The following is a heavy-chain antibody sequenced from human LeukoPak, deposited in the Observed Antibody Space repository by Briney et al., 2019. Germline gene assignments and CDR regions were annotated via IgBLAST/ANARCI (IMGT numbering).Heavy chain of an antibody. CDR2: ISDRRSTK. CDR3: ARDKSGSYFFPFDY. D-gene: IGHD1-26*01. V-gene: IGHV3-48*01. CDR1: GFTFSSYS. J-gene: IGHJ4*02. Sequence: GSLRLSCAASGFTFSSYSMNWVRQAPGKGLEWVSYISDRRSTKYYADSVKGRFTISRDNAKNSVFLQMNRLRAEVTAVYYCARDKSGSYFFPFDYWGQGTLVTVSS.